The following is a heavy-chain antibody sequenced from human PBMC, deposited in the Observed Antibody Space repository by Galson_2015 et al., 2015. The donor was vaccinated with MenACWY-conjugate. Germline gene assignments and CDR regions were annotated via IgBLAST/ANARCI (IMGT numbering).Heavy chain of an antibody. V-gene: IGHV3-53*01. J-gene: IGHJ6*02. D-gene: IGHD3-10*01. CDR3: ARDRRFSSRGVVTSSRVDV. CDR2: IYSGGNT. CDR1: GLTVSSNY. Sequence: SLRLSCAAPGLTVSSNYMSWVRQAPGKGLEWVSIIYSGGNTYYADSVKGRFTISRDSSKNTLYLQMNSLRAEDTAVYYCARDRRFSSRGVVTSSRVDVWGQGTTVTVSS.